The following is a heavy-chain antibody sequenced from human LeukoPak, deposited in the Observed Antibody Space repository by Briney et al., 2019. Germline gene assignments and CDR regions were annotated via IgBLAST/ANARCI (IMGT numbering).Heavy chain of an antibody. D-gene: IGHD6-13*01. CDR2: INPNSGGT. J-gene: IGHJ6*02. Sequence: ASVKVSCKASGYTFTGYYMHWVRQAPGQGLEWMGWINPNSGGTNYAQKFQGRVTMTRDTSISTAYMELSRLRSGDTAVYYCARDPGYSSSWYHYDYYYGMDVWGQGTTVTVSS. V-gene: IGHV1-2*02. CDR1: GYTFTGYY. CDR3: ARDPGYSSSWYHYDYYYGMDV.